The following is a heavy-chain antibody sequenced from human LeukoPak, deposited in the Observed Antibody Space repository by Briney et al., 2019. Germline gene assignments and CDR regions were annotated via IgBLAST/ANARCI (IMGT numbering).Heavy chain of an antibody. D-gene: IGHD3-22*01. V-gene: IGHV3-73*01. CDR3: TRLRYDSTFY. CDR2: IRSKANSYAT. Sequence: PGGSLRLSCAASGFTLSGSAMHWVRQASGKGLEWVGRIRSKANSYATAYAASVKGRFTISRDDSKNTAYLQMNSLKTEDTAVYYCTRLRYDSTFYWGQGTLVTVSS. CDR1: GFTLSGSA. J-gene: IGHJ4*02.